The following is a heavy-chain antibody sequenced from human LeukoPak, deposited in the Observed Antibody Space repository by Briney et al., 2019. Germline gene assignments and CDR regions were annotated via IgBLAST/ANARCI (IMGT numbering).Heavy chain of an antibody. CDR2: ISGSGGST. CDR3: ASEYYDILTGYSRGMDV. Sequence: PGGSLRLSCAASGFTFSSYAMSWVRQAPGKGLEWVSAISGSGGSTYYADSVKGRFTISRDNSKNTLYLQMNSLRAEDTAVYYCASEYYDILTGYSRGMDVWGQGTTVTVSS. CDR1: GFTFSSYA. V-gene: IGHV3-23*01. J-gene: IGHJ6*02. D-gene: IGHD3-9*01.